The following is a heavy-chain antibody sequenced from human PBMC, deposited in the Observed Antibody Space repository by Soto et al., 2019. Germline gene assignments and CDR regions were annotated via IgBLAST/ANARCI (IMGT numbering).Heavy chain of an antibody. CDR1: GFPLSTSRVG. CDR3: AHIMITWGGVSALDAFDM. J-gene: IGHJ3*02. CDR2: IYWDDDR. V-gene: IGHV2-5*02. Sequence: VSGPTLVNPTQTLTLTCSFSGFPLSTSRVGVAWIRQPPGKALEWLAIIYWDDDRRYSPSLKTRLAITKDTSKNRVVLTMTNLDPGDTATYYCAHIMITWGGVSALDAFDMWGQGTMVTVSS. D-gene: IGHD3-16*01.